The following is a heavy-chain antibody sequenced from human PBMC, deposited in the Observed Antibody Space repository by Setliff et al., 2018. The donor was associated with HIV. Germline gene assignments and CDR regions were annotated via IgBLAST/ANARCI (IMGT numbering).Heavy chain of an antibody. CDR3: ARVKSIKTTLVRLWPRFDL. CDR2: IDDSGSI. J-gene: IGHJ5*02. V-gene: IGHV4-34*01. CDR1: TESLTRYD. D-gene: IGHD3-10*01. Sequence: SETLSLTCAVYTESLTRYDWAWIRQSPEKGLEWIGEIDDSGSIIYNPSLQSRVTMSVDTSKNQFPLEVRSLTAADTGLYYCARVKSIKTTLVRLWPRFDLWGQGTQVTVSS.